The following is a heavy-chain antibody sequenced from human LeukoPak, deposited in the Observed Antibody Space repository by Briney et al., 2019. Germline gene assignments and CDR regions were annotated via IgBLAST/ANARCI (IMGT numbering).Heavy chain of an antibody. D-gene: IGHD6-13*01. CDR3: AKDLIAAAGSTDY. CDR1: GFTFSSYA. V-gene: IGHV3-23*01. Sequence: PGGSLRLSCAASGFTFSSYAMSWVRQAPGKGLEWVSAISGSGTNTYYADSVKGRFTISRDNSKNTLYLQMNSLRAEDTAVYYCAKDLIAAAGSTDYWGQGTLVTVSS. CDR2: ISGSGTNT. J-gene: IGHJ4*02.